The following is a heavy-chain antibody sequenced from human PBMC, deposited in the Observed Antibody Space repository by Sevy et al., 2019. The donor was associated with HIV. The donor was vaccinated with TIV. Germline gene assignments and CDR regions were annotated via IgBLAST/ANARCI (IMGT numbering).Heavy chain of an antibody. CDR1: GLTFDDYA. Sequence: GGSLRLSCAASGLTFDDYAMHWVRQAPGKGLEWVSGISWNSGSIGYADSVKGRFTISRDNAKNSLYLQMNSLRAEDTALYYCAKDMELGDCSGGSCYGGIYYYYGMDVWGQGTTVTVSS. V-gene: IGHV3-9*01. J-gene: IGHJ6*02. CDR2: ISWNSGSI. CDR3: AKDMELGDCSGGSCYGGIYYYYGMDV. D-gene: IGHD2-15*01.